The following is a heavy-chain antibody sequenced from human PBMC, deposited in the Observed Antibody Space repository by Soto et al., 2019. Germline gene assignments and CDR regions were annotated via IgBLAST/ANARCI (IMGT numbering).Heavy chain of an antibody. V-gene: IGHV1-46*03. J-gene: IGHJ3*02. Sequence: GASVKVSCKASGYTFTSYYMHWVRQAPGQGLEWMGIINPSGGSTSYAQKFQGRVTMTRDTSTSTVYMELSSLRSEDTAVYYCAREGVVATTHMETDAFDIWGQGTMVTVSS. CDR1: GYTFTSYY. CDR3: AREGVVATTHMETDAFDI. D-gene: IGHD5-12*01. CDR2: INPSGGST.